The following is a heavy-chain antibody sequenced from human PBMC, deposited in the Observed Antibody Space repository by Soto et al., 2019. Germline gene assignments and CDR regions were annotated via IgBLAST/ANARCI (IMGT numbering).Heavy chain of an antibody. Sequence: QVQLVQSGAEVKKPGSSVKVSCKASGGTFSSYAISWVRQAPGQGLEWMGGIIPIFGTANYAQKFQGRVMITADESTSTAYMELSSLRSEDTAVYYCARRDGYYDSSGYSSYYGMDVWGQGTTVTVSS. CDR2: IIPIFGTA. CDR3: ARRDGYYDSSGYSSYYGMDV. D-gene: IGHD3-22*01. J-gene: IGHJ6*02. CDR1: GGTFSSYA. V-gene: IGHV1-69*01.